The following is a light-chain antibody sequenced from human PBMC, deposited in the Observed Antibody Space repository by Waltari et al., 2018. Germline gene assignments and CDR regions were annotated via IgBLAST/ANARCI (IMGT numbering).Light chain of an antibody. CDR1: QSLLHRNGNTY. CDR2: GGS. CDR3: VQAIAFPFT. Sequence: DIVMNQTPFSLPITPGEPDSISCRSIQSLLHRNGNTYLHWYLQEPGQSPQLLIYGGSNRASGVPDRFSGSGSGTDFTLKISKVEAEDVGVYYCVQAIAFPFTFGPGTKLDIK. V-gene: IGKV2-40*01. J-gene: IGKJ3*01.